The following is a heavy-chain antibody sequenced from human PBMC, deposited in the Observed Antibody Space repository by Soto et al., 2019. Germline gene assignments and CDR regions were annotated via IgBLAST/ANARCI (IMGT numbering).Heavy chain of an antibody. V-gene: IGHV3-23*01. CDR3: AKLPLVGATIRWGYFDY. Sequence: GGSLRLSCAASGFTFSSYAMSWVRQAPGKGLEWVSAISGSGGSTYYADSVKGRFTISRDNSKNTLYLQMNSLRAEDTAVYYCAKLPLVGATIRWGYFDYWGQGTLVTVSS. CDR1: GFTFSSYA. D-gene: IGHD1-26*01. CDR2: ISGSGGST. J-gene: IGHJ4*02.